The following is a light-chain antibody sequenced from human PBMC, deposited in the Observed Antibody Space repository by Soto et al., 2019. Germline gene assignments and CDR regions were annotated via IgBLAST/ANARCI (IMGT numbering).Light chain of an antibody. CDR2: GAS. CDR3: HQRSSWPQS. J-gene: IGKJ1*01. CDR1: QSVSIN. Sequence: EIVMTQSPATLSLSPGERATLSCRASQSVSINLAWYQQKPGQAPRLLIYGASSRATGIPDRFSGSGSGTDFTLTISSLEPEDFAVYYCHQRSSWPQSFSQGTKVDIK. V-gene: IGKV3-11*01.